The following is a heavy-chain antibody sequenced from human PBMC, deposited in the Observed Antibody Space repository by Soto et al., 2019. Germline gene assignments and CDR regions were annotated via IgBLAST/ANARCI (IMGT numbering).Heavy chain of an antibody. CDR1: GFNFSNHW. Sequence: LRLSCAASGFNFSNHWMHWVRQRPAEGLVWVSRITSDGKSKAYAESVKGRFAISRDNAKNTLYLQMNGLTAEDTAVYYCARESGDWPLNWFDPWGQGTLVTV. V-gene: IGHV3-74*01. D-gene: IGHD2-21*02. CDR2: ITSDGKSK. J-gene: IGHJ5*02. CDR3: ARESGDWPLNWFDP.